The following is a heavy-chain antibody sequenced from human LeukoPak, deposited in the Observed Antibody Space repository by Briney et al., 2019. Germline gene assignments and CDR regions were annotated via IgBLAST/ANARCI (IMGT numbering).Heavy chain of an antibody. J-gene: IGHJ3*02. CDR3: ARDGYSSSLDAFDI. Sequence: GASVKVSCKVSGDTLTELSTNWVRQAPGQGLEWMGGFPPKNGEAIYAQKFQGRVTITRDTSASTAYMELSSLRSEDTAVYYCARDGYSSSLDAFDIWGQGTMVTVSS. CDR1: GDTLTELS. V-gene: IGHV1-24*01. CDR2: FPPKNGEA. D-gene: IGHD6-13*01.